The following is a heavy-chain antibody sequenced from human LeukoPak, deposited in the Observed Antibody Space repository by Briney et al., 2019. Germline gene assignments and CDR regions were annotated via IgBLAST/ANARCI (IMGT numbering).Heavy chain of an antibody. CDR3: ARVLQPVRKYYFDY. D-gene: IGHD6-13*01. CDR1: GFTFSDYY. J-gene: IGHJ4*02. CDR2: ISSSGSTI. Sequence: GGSLRLSCAASGFTFSDYYMSWIRQAPGKGLEWVSYISSSGSTIYYADSVKGRFTISRDNAKNSLYLQMNSLRAEDTAVYYCARVLQPVRKYYFDYWGQGTLVTVSS. V-gene: IGHV3-11*04.